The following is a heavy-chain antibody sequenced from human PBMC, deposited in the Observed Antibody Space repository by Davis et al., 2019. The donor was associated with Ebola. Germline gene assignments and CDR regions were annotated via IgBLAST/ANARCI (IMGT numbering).Heavy chain of an antibody. D-gene: IGHD5-12*01. V-gene: IGHV4-59*01. Sequence: PSETLSLTCTVSGGSISSYYWSWIRQPPGKGLEWIGYIYYSGSTNYNPSLKSRVTISVDTSKNQFSLKLSSVTAADTAVYYCARLLLRGYSGYDLYYGMDVWGQGTTVTVSS. J-gene: IGHJ6*02. CDR3: ARLLLRGYSGYDLYYGMDV. CDR2: IYYSGST. CDR1: GGSISSYY.